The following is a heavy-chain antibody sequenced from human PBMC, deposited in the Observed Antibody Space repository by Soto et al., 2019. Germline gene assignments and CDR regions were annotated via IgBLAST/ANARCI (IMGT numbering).Heavy chain of an antibody. D-gene: IGHD2-8*01. V-gene: IGHV4-34*01. CDR3: ARRALPQCINGVCYKDGFWDY. J-gene: IGHJ4*02. CDR2: IDHSGST. CDR1: GGSFSGYF. Sequence: PSETLSLTCAVFGGSFSGYFWSWVRQPPGRGLDWIGEIDHSGSTNYNPSLKSRVTISVDTSKNQFSLKLTSVTAADTAVYYCARRALPQCINGVCYKDGFWDYWGQGALVNVSS.